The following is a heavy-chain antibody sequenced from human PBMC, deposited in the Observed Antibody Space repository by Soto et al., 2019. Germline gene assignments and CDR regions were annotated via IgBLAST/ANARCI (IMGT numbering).Heavy chain of an antibody. CDR1: GGSISSSSYY. CDR3: ASAGGYCISTSCYFWFDP. V-gene: IGHV4-39*01. D-gene: IGHD2-2*01. J-gene: IGHJ5*02. Sequence: SETLSLTCTVSGGSISSSSYYWGWIRQPPGKGLEWIGSIYYSGSTYYNKSLKSRVTISVDTSKNQFSLKLSSVTAADSAVYYCASAGGYCISTSCYFWFDPWGQGTLVT. CDR2: IYYSGST.